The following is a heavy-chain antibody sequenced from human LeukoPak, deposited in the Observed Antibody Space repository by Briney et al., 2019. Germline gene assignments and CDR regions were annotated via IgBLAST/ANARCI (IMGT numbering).Heavy chain of an antibody. Sequence: GASVEVSCKASGGTFSSYAISWVRQAPGQGLEWMGWINPNSGGTNYAQKFQGRVTMTRDTSTSTAYMELSRLRSDDTAVYYCASNVLNYYYYYMDVWGKGTTVTVSS. CDR1: GGTFSSYA. CDR2: INPNSGGT. CDR3: ASNVLNYYYYYMDV. V-gene: IGHV1-2*02. J-gene: IGHJ6*03. D-gene: IGHD6-6*01.